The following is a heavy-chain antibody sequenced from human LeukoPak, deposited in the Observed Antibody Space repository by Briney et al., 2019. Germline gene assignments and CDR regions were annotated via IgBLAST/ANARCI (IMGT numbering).Heavy chain of an antibody. Sequence: GGSLRLSCAASGFTFSSYGMHWVRQAPGKGLEWVAFIRYDGSNKYYADSVKGRFTISRDNSKNTLYLQMNSLRAEDTAVYYCTTSRGSWPDYFDYWGQGTLVTVSS. J-gene: IGHJ4*02. V-gene: IGHV3-30*02. CDR3: TTSRGSWPDYFDY. D-gene: IGHD6-13*01. CDR1: GFTFSSYG. CDR2: IRYDGSNK.